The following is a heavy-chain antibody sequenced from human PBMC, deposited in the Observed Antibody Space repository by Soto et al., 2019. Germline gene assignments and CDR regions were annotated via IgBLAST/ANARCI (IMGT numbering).Heavy chain of an antibody. J-gene: IGHJ4*02. CDR3: ARGGVGPAYFDF. CDR1: GFTFSSYA. V-gene: IGHV3-23*01. D-gene: IGHD3-16*01. Sequence: PGGYLRHSCAASGFTFSSYAMSCVRQAPGKGLEGGSAISGSGGSTYYADSVKGRFTISRDNSKNSLYLQMKSLRDDDTAVYYFARGGVGPAYFDFWGQGAMVTGSS. CDR2: ISGSGGST.